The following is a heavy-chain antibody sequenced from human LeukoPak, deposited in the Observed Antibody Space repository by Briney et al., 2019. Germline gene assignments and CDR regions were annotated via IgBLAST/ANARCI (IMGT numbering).Heavy chain of an antibody. CDR1: GYTFTGYY. J-gene: IGHJ6*02. Sequence: ASVKVSCKASGYTFTGYYMHWVRQAPGQGLEWMGWINPNSGGTNYAQKFQGRVTITRDTSISTAYMELSRLRSDDTAVYYCARAADYYYYGMDVWGQGTTVTVSS. CDR3: ARAADYYYYGMDV. CDR2: INPNSGGT. V-gene: IGHV1-2*02.